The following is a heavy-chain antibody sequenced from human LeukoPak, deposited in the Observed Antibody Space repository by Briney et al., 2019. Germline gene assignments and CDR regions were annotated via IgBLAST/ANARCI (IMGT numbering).Heavy chain of an antibody. CDR3: AKDPLYSGSYSDY. CDR2: ISGSGGST. Sequence: GGSLRLSCAASGFTFSSYAMSWVRQAPGKGLEWVSAISGSGGSTYYADSVKGRFTISRDNSKNTLYLQMNSLRAEDTAVYYSAKDPLYSGSYSDYWGQGTLVTLSS. D-gene: IGHD1-26*01. CDR1: GFTFSSYA. J-gene: IGHJ4*02. V-gene: IGHV3-23*01.